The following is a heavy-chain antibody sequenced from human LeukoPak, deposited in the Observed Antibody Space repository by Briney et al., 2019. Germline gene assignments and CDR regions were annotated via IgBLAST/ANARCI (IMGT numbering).Heavy chain of an antibody. CDR2: INHSGST. J-gene: IGHJ4*02. CDR3: ATTLGTMVRGVIKDY. Sequence: SETLSLTCAVYGGPFSGYYWSWIRQPPGKGLEWIGEINHSGSTNYNPSLKSRVTISVDTSKNQFSLKLSSVTAADTAVYYCATTLGTMVRGVIKDYWGQGTLVTVSS. CDR1: GGPFSGYY. V-gene: IGHV4-34*01. D-gene: IGHD3-10*01.